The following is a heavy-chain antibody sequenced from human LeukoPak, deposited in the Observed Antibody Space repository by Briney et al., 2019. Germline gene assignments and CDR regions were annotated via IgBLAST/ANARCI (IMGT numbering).Heavy chain of an antibody. CDR1: GFTFSSYS. Sequence: PGGSLRLSCAASGFTFSSYSMSWVRQAPGKGLEWVSSISSSSSYIYYADSVKGRFTISRDNAKNSLYLQMNSLRAEDTAVYYCARVQGDSSGYSADYWGQGTLVTVSS. D-gene: IGHD3-22*01. CDR3: ARVQGDSSGYSADY. CDR2: ISSSSSYI. V-gene: IGHV3-21*01. J-gene: IGHJ4*02.